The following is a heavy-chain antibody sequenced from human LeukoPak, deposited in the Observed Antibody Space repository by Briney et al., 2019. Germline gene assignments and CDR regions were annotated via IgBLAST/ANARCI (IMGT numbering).Heavy chain of an antibody. V-gene: IGHV1-46*01. CDR1: GYTFTINY. CDR2: IYPRDGST. CDR3: ARDQEGFDY. J-gene: IGHJ4*02. Sequence: EASVTVSCTASGYTFTINYIHWVRQAPGQGLEWMGMIYPRDGSTSYAQKFQGRVTVTRDTSTSTVHMELSGLRSEDTAVYYCARDQEGFDYWGQGTLVTVSS.